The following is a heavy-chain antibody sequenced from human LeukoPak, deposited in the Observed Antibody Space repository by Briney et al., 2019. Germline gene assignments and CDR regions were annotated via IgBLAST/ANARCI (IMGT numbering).Heavy chain of an antibody. CDR2: INHSGST. CDR3: ARIKPDAFDI. V-gene: IGHV4-34*01. Sequence: SETLSLTCAVYGGSFSGYYWSWIRQPPGKGLEWIGEINHSGSTNYNPSLKSRVTISVDTSKNQFSLKLSSVTAADTAVYYCARIKPDAFDIWGQGTMVTVSS. CDR1: GGSFSGYY. J-gene: IGHJ3*02.